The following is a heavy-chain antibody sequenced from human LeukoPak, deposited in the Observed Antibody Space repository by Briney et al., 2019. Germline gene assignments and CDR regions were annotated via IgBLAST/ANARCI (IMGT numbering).Heavy chain of an antibody. D-gene: IGHD1-26*01. J-gene: IGHJ4*02. V-gene: IGHV4-39*02. CDR3: ARDHEGVVGTTGGIDY. Sequence: SETLSLTCTVSGGSISSSSYYWGWIRQPPGKGLEWIGSIYYSGSTYYNPSLKSRVTISVDTSKNQFSLKLSSVTAADTAMYYCARDHEGVVGTTGGIDYWGQGTLVTVSS. CDR2: IYYSGST. CDR1: GGSISSSSYY.